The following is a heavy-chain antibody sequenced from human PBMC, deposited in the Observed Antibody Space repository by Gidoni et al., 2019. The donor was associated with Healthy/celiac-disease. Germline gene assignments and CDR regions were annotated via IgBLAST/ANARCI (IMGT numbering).Heavy chain of an antibody. CDR2: INHSGST. V-gene: IGHV4-34*01. CDR3: ARVSFVVVVAAIDY. D-gene: IGHD2-15*01. CDR1: GESFSGYY. J-gene: IGHJ4*02. Sequence: QVQLQQWGAALYMPSDTLALTCGVYGESFSGYYWSWIRQPPGKGLEWIGEINHSGSTIYDTSLKIRVTISVDTSKNQFSLKLSSVTAADTAVYYCARVSFVVVVAAIDYWGQGTLVTVSS.